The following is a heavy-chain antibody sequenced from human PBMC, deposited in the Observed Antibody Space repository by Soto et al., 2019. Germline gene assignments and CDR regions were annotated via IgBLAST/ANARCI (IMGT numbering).Heavy chain of an antibody. Sequence: SETLSLTCTVSGGSISSYYWSWIRQPPGKGLEWIGYIYYSGSTNYNPSLKSRVTISVDTSKNQFSLKLSSVTAADTAVYYCARWSDYSNYDEATGYYYYYYMDVWGKGTTVTVSS. CDR2: IYYSGST. CDR3: ARWSDYSNYDEATGYYYYYYMDV. V-gene: IGHV4-59*08. CDR1: GGSISSYY. D-gene: IGHD4-4*01. J-gene: IGHJ6*03.